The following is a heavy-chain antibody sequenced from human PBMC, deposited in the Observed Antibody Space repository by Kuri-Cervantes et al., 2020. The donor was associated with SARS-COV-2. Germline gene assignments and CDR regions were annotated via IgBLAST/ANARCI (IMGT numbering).Heavy chain of an antibody. J-gene: IGHJ4*02. Sequence: GESLQISCAASGFTFSTYWMHWVRQAPGKGLVWVSRINSDGGSTSYADSVKGRFTISRDNAKSTLYLQMNSLRAEDTAVYYGARGGAYGDYFHYWGQGTLVTVSS. D-gene: IGHD4-17*01. CDR3: ARGGAYGDYFHY. CDR2: INSDGGST. CDR1: GFTFSTYW. V-gene: IGHV3-74*01.